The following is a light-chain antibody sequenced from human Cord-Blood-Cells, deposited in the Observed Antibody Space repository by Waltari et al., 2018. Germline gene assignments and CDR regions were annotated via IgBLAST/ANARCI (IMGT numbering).Light chain of an antibody. CDR1: QSVISY. CDR2: DAS. Sequence: EIVLTQSPATLFLSPGERATLPCRASQSVISYLAWYQQKTGQAPRLLIYDASNRATGITAKFSVSESGTDVTLTNSSREPADFAVYYCQQRSNWPLTYGPRTKVGIK. CDR3: QQRSNWPLT. J-gene: IGKJ3*01. V-gene: IGKV3-11*01.